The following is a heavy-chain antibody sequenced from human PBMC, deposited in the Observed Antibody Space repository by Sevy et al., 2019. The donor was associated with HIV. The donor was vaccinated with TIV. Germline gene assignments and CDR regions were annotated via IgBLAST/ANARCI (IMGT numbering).Heavy chain of an antibody. Sequence: GGSLRLSCAASGFTVSSNYMSWVRQAPGKGLEWVSVIYSGGSTYYADSVKGRFTISRDNSKNSLYLQMNSLRAEDTAVYYCARDHVKDGDLGDYYYYAMDVWGQRTTVTVSS. CDR1: GFTVSSNY. D-gene: IGHD4-17*01. CDR2: IYSGGST. J-gene: IGHJ6*02. CDR3: ARDHVKDGDLGDYYYYAMDV. V-gene: IGHV3-53*01.